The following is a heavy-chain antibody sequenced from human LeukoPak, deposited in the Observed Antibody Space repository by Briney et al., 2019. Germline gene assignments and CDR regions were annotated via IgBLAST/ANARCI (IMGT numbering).Heavy chain of an antibody. D-gene: IGHD3-10*01. CDR1: GFTFSSYA. J-gene: IGHJ4*02. CDR2: ISYDGSNK. CDR3: ARESIPYGSGSYYIPSFDY. Sequence: PGGSLRLSCGASGFTFSSYAMHWVRQAPGRGLEWVAVISYDGSNKYYADSVKGRFTISRDNSKNTLYLQMNSLRAEDTAVYYCARESIPYGSGSYYIPSFDYWGQGTLVTVSS. V-gene: IGHV3-30*04.